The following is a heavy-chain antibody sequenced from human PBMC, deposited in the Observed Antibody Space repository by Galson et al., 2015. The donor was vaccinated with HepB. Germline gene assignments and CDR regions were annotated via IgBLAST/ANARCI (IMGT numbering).Heavy chain of an antibody. CDR3: ARDMGKVTPNYFDY. CDR1: GFTFTRYA. J-gene: IGHJ4*02. CDR2: ISYDGSNK. D-gene: IGHD2-21*02. Sequence: SLRLSCAASGFTFTRYAIHWVRQAPGKGLEWVAFISYDGSNKFYGEFVKGRFTISRDNSKNTVNVQMNRLKPEDTAVYYCARDMGKVTPNYFDYWGQGTLVTVSS. V-gene: IGHV3-30-3*01.